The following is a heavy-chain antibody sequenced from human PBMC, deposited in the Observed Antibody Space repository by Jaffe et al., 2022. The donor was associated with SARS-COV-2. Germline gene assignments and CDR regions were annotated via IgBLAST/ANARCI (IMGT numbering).Heavy chain of an antibody. CDR2: INTNTGNP. Sequence: QVQLVQSGSELKKPGASVKVSCKASGYNFTDYALNWVRQAPGQGLEWMGWINTNTGNPTYARGFTGRFVFSLDTSVSTAYLQISSLKTEDTAMYFCTRDGFRTGANVNWGQGTLVTVSS. CDR1: GYNFTDYA. CDR3: TRDGFRTGANVN. J-gene: IGHJ4*02. V-gene: IGHV7-4-1*02. D-gene: IGHD1-1*01.